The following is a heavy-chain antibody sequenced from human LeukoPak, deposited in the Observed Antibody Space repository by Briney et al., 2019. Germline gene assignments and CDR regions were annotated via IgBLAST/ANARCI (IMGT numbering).Heavy chain of an antibody. D-gene: IGHD2-2*02. Sequence: GGSLRLSCVVSGFTFSSYWMSWVRQAPGKGLEWVANIKQDGSEKYYVDSVKGRFTISRDNAKNSLYLQMNSLRAEDTAVYYCATDGGYCSSTSCYRGDYFDFWGQGTLVTVSS. V-gene: IGHV3-7*01. CDR1: GFTFSSYW. CDR2: IKQDGSEK. CDR3: ATDGGYCSSTSCYRGDYFDF. J-gene: IGHJ4*02.